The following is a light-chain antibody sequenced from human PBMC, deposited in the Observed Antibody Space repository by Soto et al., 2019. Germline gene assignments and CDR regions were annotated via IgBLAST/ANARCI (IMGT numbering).Light chain of an antibody. J-gene: IGKJ5*01. CDR1: QNILSN. CDR3: QQYNNWPIT. Sequence: EIVMTQSPATLSVSPGERATLSCRASQNILSNLAWYQQKPGQAPRLLIYAASTRATGIPARFSGSGSGTEFTLTSSSLQSEDFEIYYCQQYNNWPITFGQGTRLEIK. V-gene: IGKV3-15*01. CDR2: AAS.